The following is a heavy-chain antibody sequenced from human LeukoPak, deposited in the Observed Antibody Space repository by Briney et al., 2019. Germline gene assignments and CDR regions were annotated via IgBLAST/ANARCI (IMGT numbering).Heavy chain of an antibody. CDR1: GFTFKNHW. Sequence: GGSLRLSCVGSGFTFKNHWMVWVRQAPGKGLEWVANMKQDGSEQYYGDSVRSRFTISRDNAKNSLYLQMNSLRAADTAVYYCARDADWASDYWGQGTLVTVSS. CDR2: MKQDGSEQ. V-gene: IGHV3-7*01. CDR3: ARDADWASDY. D-gene: IGHD3/OR15-3a*01. J-gene: IGHJ4*02.